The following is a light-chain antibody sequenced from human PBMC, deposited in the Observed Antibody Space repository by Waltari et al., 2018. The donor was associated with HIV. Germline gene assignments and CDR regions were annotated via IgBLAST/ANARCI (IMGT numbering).Light chain of an antibody. Sequence: QSALTQPPSASGSPGQSVTLSCTGTSSDVGGYNYVSWHQQHPGKAPKLMIYDVIKTPSGVPGRFSGSKSGNTASLAVSGLQPEDEADYYCSSHAGSKVVFGGGTRLTVL. J-gene: IGLJ2*01. CDR3: SSHAGSKVV. CDR1: SSDVGGYNY. CDR2: DVI. V-gene: IGLV2-8*01.